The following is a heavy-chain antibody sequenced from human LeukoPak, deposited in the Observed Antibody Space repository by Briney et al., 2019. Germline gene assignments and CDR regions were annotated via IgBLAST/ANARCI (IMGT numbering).Heavy chain of an antibody. CDR1: GGTFSSYA. CDR3: AREGRDGYNRDY. V-gene: IGHV1-69*05. Sequence: SVKVSCKASGGTFSSYAISWVRQAPGQGLEWMGGIIPIFGTANYAQKFQGRVTITTDESTSTAYMELSSLRSEDTAAYYCAREGRDGYNRDYWGQGTLVTVSS. CDR2: IIPIFGTA. J-gene: IGHJ4*02. D-gene: IGHD5-24*01.